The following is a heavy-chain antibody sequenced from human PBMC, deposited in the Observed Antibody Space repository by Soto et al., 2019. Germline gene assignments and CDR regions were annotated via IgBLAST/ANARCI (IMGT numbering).Heavy chain of an antibody. D-gene: IGHD2-15*01. J-gene: IGHJ6*03. CDR2: IIPILGIA. Sequence: QVQLVQSGAEVKKPGSSVKVSCKASGGTFSSYTISWVRQAPGQGLEWMGRIIPILGIANYAQKFQGRVTITADKSTGTAYMELSSLRSEDTAVYYCARDIVVVVAATRGYYMDVWGKGTTVTVSS. CDR1: GGTFSSYT. V-gene: IGHV1-69*08. CDR3: ARDIVVVVAATRGYYMDV.